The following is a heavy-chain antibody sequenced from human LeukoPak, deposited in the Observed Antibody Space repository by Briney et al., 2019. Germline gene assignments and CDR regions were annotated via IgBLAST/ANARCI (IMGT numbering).Heavy chain of an antibody. J-gene: IGHJ5*02. CDR3: ARTDIVVVPAAPFDP. CDR1: GYTFTSYA. CDR2: INAGNGNT. Sequence: ASVKVSCKASGYTFTSYAMHWVRQAPGQRLEWMGWINAGNGNTKYSQKFQGRVTITRDTSASTAYMELSSLRSEDTAVYYCARTDIVVVPAAPFDPWGQGTLVTVSS. D-gene: IGHD2-2*01. V-gene: IGHV1-3*01.